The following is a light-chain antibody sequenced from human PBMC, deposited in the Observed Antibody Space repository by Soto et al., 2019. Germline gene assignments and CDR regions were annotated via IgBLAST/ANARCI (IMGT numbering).Light chain of an antibody. V-gene: IGLV1-47*01. CDR2: RNN. CDR3: AEWDESLSAYV. J-gene: IGLJ1*01. CDR1: SSNIVSNF. Sequence: FRTQPPSASETPGQVVAISCSGSSSNIVSNFVYWFQQLPGAAPKLLIYRNNQRTSGVPDRFSGSKSGTSASLAISGLRSENEADHYCAEWDESLSAYVLGTGHKVPVL.